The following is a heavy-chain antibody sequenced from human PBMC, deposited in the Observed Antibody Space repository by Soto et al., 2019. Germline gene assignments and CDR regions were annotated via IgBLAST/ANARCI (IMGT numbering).Heavy chain of an antibody. Sequence: EVQLVESGGGLVQPGRSLRLSCAASGFTFDDYARHGVRQAPGRGLDRVSGISWNSGIIGYADSVKGRITISRDNAKNSLYLQMNSLRAEDTAMYYCAKDLASDGSSIFDYGGQGPLVTVSS. V-gene: IGHV3-9*01. CDR3: AKDLASDGSSIFDY. CDR2: ISWNSGII. CDR1: GFTFDDYA. D-gene: IGHD6-6*01. J-gene: IGHJ4*02.